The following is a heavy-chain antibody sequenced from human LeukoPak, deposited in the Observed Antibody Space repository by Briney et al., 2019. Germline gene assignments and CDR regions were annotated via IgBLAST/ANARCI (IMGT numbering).Heavy chain of an antibody. CDR2: ISSSGST. D-gene: IGHD5-12*01. CDR1: GDSISSGDYY. Sequence: PSETLSLTCTASGDSISSGDYYWSWIRQPAGKGLEWIGRISSSGSTNYNPSLKSRVTISVDTSKNQFSLKLSSVTAADTAVYYCARGGSVQRLRFSVQFDYWGQGTLVTASS. CDR3: ARGGSVQRLRFSVQFDY. V-gene: IGHV4-61*02. J-gene: IGHJ4*02.